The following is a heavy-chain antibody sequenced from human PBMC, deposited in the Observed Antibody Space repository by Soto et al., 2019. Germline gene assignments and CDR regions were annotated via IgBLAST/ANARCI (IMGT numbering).Heavy chain of an antibody. J-gene: IGHJ3*02. V-gene: IGHV1-3*01. D-gene: IGHD6-19*01. CDR2: INAGNGNT. CDR1: GYTFTSYA. Sequence: QVQLVQSGAEVKKPGASVKVSCKASGYTFTSYAMHWVRQAPGQRLEWMGWINAGNGNTKYSQKFQGRVTITRDTSASTAYMELSSLRSEDTAVYYCARERGPRSGWYAFDIWGQGTMVTVSS. CDR3: ARERGPRSGWYAFDI.